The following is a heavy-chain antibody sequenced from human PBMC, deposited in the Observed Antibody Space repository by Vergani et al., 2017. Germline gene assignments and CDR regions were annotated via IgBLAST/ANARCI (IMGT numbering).Heavy chain of an antibody. CDR2: ISWNSGST. CDR1: GFTFDDYA. CDR3: AKDLSSSGTGDAFDI. Sequence: EVQLVESGGGLVQPGRSLRLSCAASGFTFDDYAMHWVRQAPGKGLEWVSGISWNSGSTGYADSVKGRFTISRDNAKNSLYLQMNSLRAEDTALYYCAKDLSSSGTGDAFDIWGQGTMVTVSS. J-gene: IGHJ3*02. V-gene: IGHV3-9*01. D-gene: IGHD3-22*01.